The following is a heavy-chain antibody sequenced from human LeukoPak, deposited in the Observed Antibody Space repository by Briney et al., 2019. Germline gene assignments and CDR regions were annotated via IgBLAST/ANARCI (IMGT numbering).Heavy chain of an antibody. CDR1: GFTFSDYW. CDR2: IIGDGSTT. CDR3: TRRVSATRWFDP. J-gene: IGHJ5*02. V-gene: IGHV3-74*01. D-gene: IGHD2-15*01. Sequence: GGSLRLCCAASGFTFSDYWMHWVRQATGKGLEWVSRIIGDGSTTIYADSVKGRFTISRDNAENTMYLQMNSLRVEDTAVYYCTRRVSATRWFDPWGQGTLVTVSS.